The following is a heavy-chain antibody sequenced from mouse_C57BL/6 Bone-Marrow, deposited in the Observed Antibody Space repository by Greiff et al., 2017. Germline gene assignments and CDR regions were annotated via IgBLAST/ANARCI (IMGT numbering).Heavy chain of an antibody. CDR2: IHPNSGST. J-gene: IGHJ4*01. Sequence: QVQLQQPGAELVKPGASVKLSCKASGYTFTSYWMHWVKQRPGQGLEWIGMIHPNSGSTNYNEKFKSKATLTVDKSSSTAYMQLSSLTSEDSAVXYGAIRGLRRRGYAMDYWGQGTSVTVSS. CDR3: AIRGLRRRGYAMDY. V-gene: IGHV1-64*01. D-gene: IGHD2-4*01. CDR1: GYTFTSYW.